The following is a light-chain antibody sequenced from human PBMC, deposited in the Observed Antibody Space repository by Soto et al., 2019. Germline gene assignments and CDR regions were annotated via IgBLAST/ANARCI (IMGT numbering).Light chain of an antibody. Sequence: DVVMTQSPLSLPVTLGQPASISCRSSQSLVYSDGNTYLSWFQQRPGQSPRRLIYQVSNRDSGVPDRFSGSGSGTDFTLTISSLQPEDFATYYCQQLDNYPRTFGQGTKVDIK. J-gene: IGKJ1*01. CDR2: QVS. CDR3: QQLDNYPRT. V-gene: IGKV2-30*01. CDR1: QSLVYSDGNTY.